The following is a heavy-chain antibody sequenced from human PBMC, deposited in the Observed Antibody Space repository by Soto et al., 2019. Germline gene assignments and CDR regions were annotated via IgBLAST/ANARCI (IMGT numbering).Heavy chain of an antibody. Sequence: PGGSLRLSCAASGFTFSSYGMHWVRQAPGKGLEWVAVIWYDGSNKYYADSVKGRFTISRDNSKNTLYLQMNSLRAEDTAVYYCARTERRRYSSSSWLLLPQGLDYWGQGTLVTVSS. CDR2: IWYDGSNK. J-gene: IGHJ4*02. V-gene: IGHV3-33*01. CDR1: GFTFSSYG. D-gene: IGHD6-6*01. CDR3: ARTERRRYSSSSWLLLPQGLDY.